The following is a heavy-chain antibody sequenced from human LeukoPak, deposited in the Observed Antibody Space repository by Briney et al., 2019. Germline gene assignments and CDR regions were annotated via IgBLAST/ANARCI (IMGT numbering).Heavy chain of an antibody. J-gene: IGHJ4*02. CDR1: GFIFSNSA. D-gene: IGHD3-22*01. CDR2: ISGSAGST. Sequence: GGSLRLSCAASGFIFSNSAMNWVRQAPGKGLEWVSAISGSAGSTYYADSVKGRFTISRDNSKNSLYLQMNSLRAEDTAVYYCAATYSSGYYYFDYWGQGTLVTVSS. V-gene: IGHV3-23*01. CDR3: AATYSSGYYYFDY.